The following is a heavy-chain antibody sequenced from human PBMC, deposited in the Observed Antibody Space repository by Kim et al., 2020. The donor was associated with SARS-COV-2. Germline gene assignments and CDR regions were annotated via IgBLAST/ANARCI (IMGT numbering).Heavy chain of an antibody. V-gene: IGHV3-30-3*02. Sequence: GGSLRLSCAASGFTFSPYSMHWVRQAPGKGLEWVAVISYDGSNKYYADSVKGRFTISRDNSENTLYLQMNSLRPEDTALYYCAKEYSSGWYFFDYWGQGT. CDR1: GFTFSPYS. J-gene: IGHJ4*02. D-gene: IGHD6-13*01. CDR2: ISYDGSNK. CDR3: AKEYSSGWYFFDY.